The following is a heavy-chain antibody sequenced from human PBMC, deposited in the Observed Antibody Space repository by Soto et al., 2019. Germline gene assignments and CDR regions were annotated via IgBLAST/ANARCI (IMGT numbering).Heavy chain of an antibody. D-gene: IGHD7-27*01. CDR1: GFTFSSYA. CDR2: ISYDGSNK. Sequence: QVQLVESGGGVVQPGRSLRLSCAASGFTFSSYAMHWVRQAPGKGLEWVAGISYDGSNKYYADSVKGRFTISRDNSKNTLYLQMNSLRAEDTAVYYCARQLGTYYYGMDVWGQGTTVTVSS. V-gene: IGHV3-30-3*01. J-gene: IGHJ6*02. CDR3: ARQLGTYYYGMDV.